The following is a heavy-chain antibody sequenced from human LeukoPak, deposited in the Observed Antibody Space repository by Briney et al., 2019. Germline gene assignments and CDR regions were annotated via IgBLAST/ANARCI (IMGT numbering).Heavy chain of an antibody. CDR2: IRYDGSNK. J-gene: IGHJ4*02. CDR3: AKDGKKVKKIDY. V-gene: IGHV3-30*02. CDR1: GFTFSSYS. D-gene: IGHD1-1*01. Sequence: GGSLRLSCAASGFTFSSYSMNWVRQAPGKGLEWVAFIRYDGSNKYYADSVKGRFTISRDNSKNTLYLQMNSLRAEDTAVYYCAKDGKKVKKIDYWGQGTLVTVSS.